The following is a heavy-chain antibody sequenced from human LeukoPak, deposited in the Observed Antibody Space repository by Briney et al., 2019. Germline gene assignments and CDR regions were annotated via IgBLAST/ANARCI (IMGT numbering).Heavy chain of an antibody. CDR1: GFXFSSYG. Sequence: GRSLRLSCTASGFXFSSYGIHWVRQAPGEGLEWVAVISYDGSSKYYADSVKGRFTISRDNSKNTLHLQMNSLRAEDTAVYYCAKDGGSYLNWIDPWGQGTLVTVSS. V-gene: IGHV3-30*18. J-gene: IGHJ5*02. D-gene: IGHD1-26*01. CDR3: AKDGGSYLNWIDP. CDR2: ISYDGSSK.